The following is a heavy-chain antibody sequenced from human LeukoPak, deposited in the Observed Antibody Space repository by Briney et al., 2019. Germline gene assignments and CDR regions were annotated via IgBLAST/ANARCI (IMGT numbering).Heavy chain of an antibody. CDR2: ISAYNGNT. CDR1: GYTFTSYG. Sequence: ASVKVSCKASGYTFTSYGISWVRQAPGQGLEWMGWISAYNGNTNYAQKLQGRVTITADESTSTAYMELSSLRSEDTAVYYCARVWADSGYDLGHIDYWGQGTLVTVSS. V-gene: IGHV1-18*01. D-gene: IGHD5-12*01. J-gene: IGHJ4*02. CDR3: ARVWADSGYDLGHIDY.